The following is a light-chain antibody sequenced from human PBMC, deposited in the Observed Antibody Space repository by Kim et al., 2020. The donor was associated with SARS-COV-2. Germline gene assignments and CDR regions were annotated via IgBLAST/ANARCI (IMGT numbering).Light chain of an antibody. CDR1: SSDIGRNA. CDR3: AAWHDSLNGPV. Sequence: QSVLTQPPSASGTPGQRVTISCSGSSSDIGRNAVDWYQQLPGTAPKPLIYSNNQRPSGVPDRFSGSKSGTSASLAISGLQSEDEADYYCAAWHDSLNGPVFGGGTKVTVL. J-gene: IGLJ3*02. CDR2: SNN. V-gene: IGLV1-44*01.